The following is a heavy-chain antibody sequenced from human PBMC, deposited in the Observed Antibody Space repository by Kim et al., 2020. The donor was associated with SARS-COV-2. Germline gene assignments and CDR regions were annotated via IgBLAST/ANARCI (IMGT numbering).Heavy chain of an antibody. J-gene: IGHJ4*02. V-gene: IGHV3-74*01. CDR3: ARATNSGGYYRFDS. Sequence: GGSLRLSCAASGLTFRGYWMHWVRQAPGRGLVWVSRINSDGSSTTNADSVKGRFTISRDNAKNTLYLQMNSLRAEDTAVYYCARATNSGGYYRFDSWGQGTLVTVSS. CDR1: GLTFRGYW. CDR2: INSDGSST. D-gene: IGHD3-22*01.